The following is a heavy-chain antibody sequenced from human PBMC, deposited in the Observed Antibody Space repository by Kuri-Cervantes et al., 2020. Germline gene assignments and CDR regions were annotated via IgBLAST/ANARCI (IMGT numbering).Heavy chain of an antibody. J-gene: IGHJ4*02. D-gene: IGHD5-12*01. CDR3: TRRGVYSGYDSNDY. V-gene: IGHV3-7*03. Sequence: GESLKIPCAASGFTFSSYWMSWVRQAPGKGLEWVANIKQDGSEKYYVDSVKGRFTISRDNAKNSLYLQMTSLKTEDTADYYCTRRGVYSGYDSNDYWGQGTLVTVSS. CDR1: GFTFSSYW. CDR2: IKQDGSEK.